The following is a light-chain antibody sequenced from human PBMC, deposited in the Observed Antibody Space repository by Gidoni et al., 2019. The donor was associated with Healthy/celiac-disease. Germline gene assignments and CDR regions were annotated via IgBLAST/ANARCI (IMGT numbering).Light chain of an antibody. J-gene: IGKJ1*01. CDR3: QQYYSTLTWT. CDR1: QSVLYSSNNKNY. V-gene: IGKV4-1*01. CDR2: WAY. Sequence: IVMTQSPYSLAVSLGERATINCKSSQSVLYSSNNKNYLAWYQQKPGQPPKLLIYWAYTRESGVPDRFSGSGSGTDFTLTISSLQAEDVAVYYCQQYYSTLTWTFGQXTKVEIK.